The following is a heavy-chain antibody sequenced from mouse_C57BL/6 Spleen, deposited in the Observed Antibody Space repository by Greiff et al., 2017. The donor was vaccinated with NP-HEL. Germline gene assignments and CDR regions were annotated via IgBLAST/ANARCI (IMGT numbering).Heavy chain of an antibody. D-gene: IGHD2-5*01. V-gene: IGHV1-18*01. CDR2: INPNNGGT. CDR1: GYTFTDYN. Sequence: VQLQQSGPELVKPGASVQIPCKASGYTFTDYNMDWVKQSHGKSLEWIGDINPNNGGTIYNQKFKGKATLTVDKSSSTAYMELRSLTSEDTAVYYCARRGTIVTYYAMDYWGQGTSVTVSS. CDR3: ARRGTIVTYYAMDY. J-gene: IGHJ4*01.